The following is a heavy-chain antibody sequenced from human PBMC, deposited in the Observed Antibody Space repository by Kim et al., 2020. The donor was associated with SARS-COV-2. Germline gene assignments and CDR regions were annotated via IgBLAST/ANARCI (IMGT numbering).Heavy chain of an antibody. CDR3: ASDGGGYCSSTNCLGDV. Sequence: ASVKVSCKASGYTFSGYAIHWVRQAPGQRLEWMGWIIAGNGDTKYSQKFQGRVTITRDTSASTVYMELSSLRAEDTAVYYWASDGGGYCSSTNCLGDVWGKGTTVTVSS. D-gene: IGHD2-2*01. CDR2: IIAGNGDT. J-gene: IGHJ6*04. V-gene: IGHV1-3*01. CDR1: GYTFSGYA.